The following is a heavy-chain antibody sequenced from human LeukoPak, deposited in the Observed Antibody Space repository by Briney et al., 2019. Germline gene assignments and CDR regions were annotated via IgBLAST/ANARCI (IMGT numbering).Heavy chain of an antibody. CDR2: VYYTGTT. D-gene: IGHD2-2*01. Sequence: SETLSLTWSVSGGPISNRTCYWGWIRQPPGKGLEWIGGVYYTGTTYYSPSLNSRVTVSIDTSNKQFSLRLTSVTAADTAVYYCARRAVVAAAVSYFDYWGQGILVTVSS. CDR3: ARRAVVAAAVSYFDY. J-gene: IGHJ4*02. V-gene: IGHV4-39*01. CDR1: GGPISNRTCY.